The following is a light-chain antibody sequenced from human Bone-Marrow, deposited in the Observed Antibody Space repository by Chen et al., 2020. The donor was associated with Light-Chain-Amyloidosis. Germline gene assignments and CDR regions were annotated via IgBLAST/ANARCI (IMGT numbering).Light chain of an antibody. CDR3: QQYKDYSALT. J-gene: IGKJ4*01. V-gene: IGKV1-5*03. CDR1: QSISGW. CDR2: KAS. Sequence: DIQMTQSPSTVSASVGDTVAITCRASQSISGWLAWYQPKPGSAPKLLIYKASILERGVPLRFSGSGSGTEFTLSISSLQPDDFATYYCQQYKDYSALTFGGGTKVEIK.